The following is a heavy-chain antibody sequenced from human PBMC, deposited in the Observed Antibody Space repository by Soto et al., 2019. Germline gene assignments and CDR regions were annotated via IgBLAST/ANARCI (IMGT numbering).Heavy chain of an antibody. V-gene: IGHV1-69*06. CDR2: IIPIFGTA. J-gene: IGHJ4*02. CDR3: ARLYSYGSPWFDY. CDR1: EGTFSSYA. Sequence: SVKFSCKDSEGTFSSYASSWVQQAPGQGLEWMGGIIPIFGTANYAQKFQGRVTITADKSTSTAYMELSSLRSEDTAVYYCARLYSYGSPWFDYWGQGTLVTV. D-gene: IGHD5-18*01.